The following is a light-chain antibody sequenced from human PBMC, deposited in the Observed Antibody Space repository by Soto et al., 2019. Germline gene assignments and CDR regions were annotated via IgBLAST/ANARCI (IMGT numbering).Light chain of an antibody. V-gene: IGKV1-9*01. CDR3: QQLKSNLIP. CDR2: AAS. J-gene: IGKJ5*01. Sequence: DIQLTQSPSFLSASVGDRVTITCRASQGINSYLAWYQQKPGKAPKLLIYAASTLQSGVPSRFSGSGSGTEFTLTISSLQPEDFATYYCQQLKSNLIPFGQGTRLEIK. CDR1: QGINSY.